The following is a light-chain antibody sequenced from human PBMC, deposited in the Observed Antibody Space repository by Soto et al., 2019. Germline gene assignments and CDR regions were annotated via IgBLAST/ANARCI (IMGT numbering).Light chain of an antibody. V-gene: IGKV4-1*01. J-gene: IGKJ1*01. CDR1: QSVLYSSNNKNY. CDR3: QQYYSTPPLT. CDR2: WAS. Sequence: DIVMTQSPDSLAVSLGERATINCKSSQSVLYSSNNKNYLAWYQQKPGQPPKLLIYWASTRESGVPDRFSGSGYGTDFTLTISSLQAEDVAVYYCQQYYSTPPLTFGQGTKVEIK.